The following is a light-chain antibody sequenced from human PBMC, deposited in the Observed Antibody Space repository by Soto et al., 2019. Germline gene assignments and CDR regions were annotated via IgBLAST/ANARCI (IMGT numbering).Light chain of an antibody. V-gene: IGKV1-5*03. J-gene: IGKJ1*01. Sequence: DIQMNQSPSTLSGSVGDRVTITCRASQTISSWFAWYQQKPGKAPKLMIYKASTLKSGVPSRFSGSGSGTEFSLTISSLQPDDFATYYCQHYNSYSEALGQGTKVDIK. CDR3: QHYNSYSEA. CDR2: KAS. CDR1: QTISSW.